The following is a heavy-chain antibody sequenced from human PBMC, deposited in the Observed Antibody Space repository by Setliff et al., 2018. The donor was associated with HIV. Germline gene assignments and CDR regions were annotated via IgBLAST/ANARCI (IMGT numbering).Heavy chain of an antibody. D-gene: IGHD3-10*01. CDR2: TFDNGNT. CDR3: ARLGYVSGGFYKTPGPYYFDY. Sequence: LSLTCSISGGSISFYYWNWLRQTPGKGLEWIAYTFDNGNTHYNPSLESRVTLSLDTSRNLFSLRLASVTAADTAAYYCARLGYVSGGFYKTPGPYYFDYWGQGALVTVSS. CDR1: GGSISFYY. V-gene: IGHV4-59*12. J-gene: IGHJ4*02.